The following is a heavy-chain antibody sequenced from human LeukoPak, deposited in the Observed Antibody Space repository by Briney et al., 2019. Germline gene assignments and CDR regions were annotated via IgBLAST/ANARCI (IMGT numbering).Heavy chain of an antibody. D-gene: IGHD4-17*01. CDR3: ARSLDDYGDYGAFDI. Sequence: SETLSLTCAVSGGSIGSGGYSWSWIRQPPGKGLEWIGYIYHSGSTYYNPSLKSRVTISVDRSKNQFSLKLSSVTAADTAVYYCARSLDDYGDYGAFDIWGQGTMVTVSS. V-gene: IGHV4-30-2*01. CDR2: IYHSGST. CDR1: GGSIGSGGYS. J-gene: IGHJ3*02.